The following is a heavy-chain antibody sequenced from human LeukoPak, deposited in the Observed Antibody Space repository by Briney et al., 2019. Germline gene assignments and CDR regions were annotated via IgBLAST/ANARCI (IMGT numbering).Heavy chain of an antibody. CDR2: ISSSSSTI. CDR1: GFTFSSYS. Sequence: PGGSLRPSCAASGFTFSSYSMNWVRQAPGKGLEWVSYISSSSSTIYYADSVKGRFTISRDNAKNSLYLQMNSLRAEDTAVYYCARCTYGDHFDYWGQGTLVTVSS. V-gene: IGHV3-48*01. J-gene: IGHJ4*02. D-gene: IGHD4-17*01. CDR3: ARCTYGDHFDY.